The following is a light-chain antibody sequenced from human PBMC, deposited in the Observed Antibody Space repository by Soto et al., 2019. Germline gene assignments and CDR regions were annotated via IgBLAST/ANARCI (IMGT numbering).Light chain of an antibody. Sequence: EIVLTQSPGTLSLSPGERATLSCRASQSVSSSYLAWYQQKPGQAPRLLIYGASSRATGIPDRFSASVSGTDFTLTISRLEPEDFAVYYCQQYGSSPLTFGGGTKVAIK. CDR2: GAS. CDR1: QSVSSSY. CDR3: QQYGSSPLT. J-gene: IGKJ4*01. V-gene: IGKV3-20*01.